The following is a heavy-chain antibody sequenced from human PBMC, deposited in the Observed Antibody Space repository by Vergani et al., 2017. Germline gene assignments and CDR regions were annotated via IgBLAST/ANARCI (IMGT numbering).Heavy chain of an antibody. CDR1: GYTFTSYY. CDR3: ARGHQAAAATRTLNWFAP. J-gene: IGHJ5*02. V-gene: IGHV1-46*03. CDR2: INPSGGST. D-gene: IGHD6-13*01. Sequence: QVQLVQSGAEVKKPGASVKVSCKASGYTFTSYYMHWVRQAPGQGLEWMGIINPSGGSTSYAQKFQGRVTMTRDTSTSTVYMALSSLRSEDTAVYYCARGHQAAAATRTLNWFAPWGQGTLVTVSS.